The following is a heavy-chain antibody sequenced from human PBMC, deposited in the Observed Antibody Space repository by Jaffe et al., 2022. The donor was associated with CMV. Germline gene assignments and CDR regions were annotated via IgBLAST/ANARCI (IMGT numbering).Heavy chain of an antibody. CDR1: GFTFSSYG. CDR3: AKGISSGWYGTYGIDP. CDR2: ISYDGSNK. D-gene: IGHD6-19*01. V-gene: IGHV3-30*18. J-gene: IGHJ5*02. Sequence: QVQLVESGGGVVQPGRSLRLSCAASGFTFSSYGMHWVRQAPGKGLEWVAVISYDGSNKYYADSVKGRFTISRDNSKNTLYLQMNSLRAEDTAVYYCAKGISSGWYGTYGIDPWGQGTLVTVSS.